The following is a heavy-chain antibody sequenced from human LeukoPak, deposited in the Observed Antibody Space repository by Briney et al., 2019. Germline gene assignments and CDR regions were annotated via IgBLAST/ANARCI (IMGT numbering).Heavy chain of an antibody. CDR2: IYSGGST. J-gene: IGHJ4*02. D-gene: IGHD6-6*01. CDR1: GVTVSNNY. Sequence: GGSLRLSCAASGVTVSNNYMNWVRQAPGKGLEGVSLIYSGGSTYYADSVKGRFNISTDNSKNTLYLQMNSLRAEDTAVYYCARDPPAVAANTYGWGQGTLVTVSS. CDR3: ARDPPAVAANTYG. V-gene: IGHV3-66*01.